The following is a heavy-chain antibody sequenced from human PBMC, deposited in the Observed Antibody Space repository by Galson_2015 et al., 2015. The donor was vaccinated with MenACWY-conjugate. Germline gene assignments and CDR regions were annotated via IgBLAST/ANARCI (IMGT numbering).Heavy chain of an antibody. CDR1: GFTFSSYG. J-gene: IGHJ4*02. D-gene: IGHD2-2*03. Sequence: SLRLSCAASGFTFSSYGMNWVRQAPGKGLEWVAVISYDGSNKYYADSVKGRFTISRDNSKNTLYLQMNSLRAEGTAVYYCAKESGYCSSTSCYFKDYWGQGTLVTVSS. CDR3: AKESGYCSSTSCYFKDY. V-gene: IGHV3-30*18. CDR2: ISYDGSNK.